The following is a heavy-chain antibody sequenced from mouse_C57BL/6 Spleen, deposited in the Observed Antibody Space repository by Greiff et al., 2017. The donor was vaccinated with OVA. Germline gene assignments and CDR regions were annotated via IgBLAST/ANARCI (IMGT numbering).Heavy chain of an antibody. J-gene: IGHJ4*01. CDR2: INPSSGYT. CDR1: GYTFTSYW. CDR3: ASYDYDEGYYAMDY. Sequence: VKVVESGAELAKPGASVKLSCKASGYTFTSYWMHWVKQRPGQGLEWIGYINPSSGYTKYNQKFKDKATLTADKSSSTAYMQLSSLTYEDSAVYYCASYDYDEGYYAMDYWGQGTSVTVSS. V-gene: IGHV1-7*01. D-gene: IGHD2-4*01.